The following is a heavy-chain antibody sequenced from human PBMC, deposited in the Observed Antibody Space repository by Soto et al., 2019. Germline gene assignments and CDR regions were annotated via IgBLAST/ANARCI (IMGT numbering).Heavy chain of an antibody. CDR2: INPNSGGT. V-gene: IGHV1-2*04. CDR1: GYTFTGYY. Sequence: ASVKVSCKASGYTFTGYYMHWVRQAPGQGLEWMGWINPNSGGTSYAQKFQGWVTMTRDTSISTAYMELSRLRSDDTAVYYCARGYCSGGSCYSDFDYWGQGTLVTVSS. CDR3: ARGYCSGGSCYSDFDY. J-gene: IGHJ4*02. D-gene: IGHD2-15*01.